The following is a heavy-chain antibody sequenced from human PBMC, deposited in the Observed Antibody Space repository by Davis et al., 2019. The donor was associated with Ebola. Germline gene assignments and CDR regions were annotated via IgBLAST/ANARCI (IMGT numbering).Heavy chain of an antibody. CDR2: INSDGSST. CDR1: GFTFSSYW. Sequence: PGGSLRLSCAASGFTFSSYWMHWVRQAPGKGLVWVSRINSDGSSTSYADSVKGRFTISRDNAKNTLNLQMNSLRAEDTAVYYCARGQPGGSGSYYVNYWGQGTLVTVSS. V-gene: IGHV3-74*01. J-gene: IGHJ4*02. D-gene: IGHD3-10*01. CDR3: ARGQPGGSGSYYVNY.